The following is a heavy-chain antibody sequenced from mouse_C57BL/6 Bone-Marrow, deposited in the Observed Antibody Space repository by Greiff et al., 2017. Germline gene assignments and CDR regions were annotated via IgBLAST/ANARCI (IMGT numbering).Heavy chain of an antibody. J-gene: IGHJ4*01. CDR3: ATGDSSGYGEAVDY. CDR2: IYPRDGST. V-gene: IGHV1-78*01. Sequence: VKLQEPDAELVKPGASVKISCKVSGYTFTDHTIHWLKQRPEQGLEWIGNIYPRDGSTKYNEKFKGKATLTADKSSSTAYMQLNSLTSEDSAVYFCATGDSSGYGEAVDYWGQGTTVTVSS. D-gene: IGHD3-2*02. CDR1: GYTFTDHT.